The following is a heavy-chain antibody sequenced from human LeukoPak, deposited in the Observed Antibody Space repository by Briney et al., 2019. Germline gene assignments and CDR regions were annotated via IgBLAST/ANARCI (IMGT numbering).Heavy chain of an antibody. Sequence: SETLSLTCAVYGGSFSGYYWSWIRQPPGKGLGWIGEINHSGSTNYNPSLKSRVTISVDTSKNQFSLKLSSVTAADTAVYYCARGVAVAGTDYFDYWGQGTLVTVSS. J-gene: IGHJ4*02. CDR2: INHSGST. D-gene: IGHD6-19*01. CDR3: ARGVAVAGTDYFDY. CDR1: GGSFSGYY. V-gene: IGHV4-34*01.